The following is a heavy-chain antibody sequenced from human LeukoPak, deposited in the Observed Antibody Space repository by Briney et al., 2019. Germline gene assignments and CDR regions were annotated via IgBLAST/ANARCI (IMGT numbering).Heavy chain of an antibody. CDR2: IYSGGST. Sequence: GGSLRLSCAASGFTVSSNYMSWVRQAPGKGLEWVSVIYSGGSTHYADSAKGQFTFSRDNSKHTIYLQMNSLRPEDTALYFCARDLSYYDSNATTRWGQGTLVTVPS. J-gene: IGHJ4*02. V-gene: IGHV3-53*01. CDR1: GFTVSSNY. CDR3: ARDLSYYDSNATTR. D-gene: IGHD3-22*01.